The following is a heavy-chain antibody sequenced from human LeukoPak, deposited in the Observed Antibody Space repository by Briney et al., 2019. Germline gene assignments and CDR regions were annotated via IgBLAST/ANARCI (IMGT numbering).Heavy chain of an antibody. CDR2: ISWNSGSI. CDR3: ARDFAGGSLMGLFDY. J-gene: IGHJ4*02. V-gene: IGHV3-9*01. CDR1: GFTFDDYA. Sequence: GGSLRLSCAASGFTFDDYAMHWVRQAPGKGLEWVSGISWNSGSIGYADSVKGRFTISRDNSKNTLYLQMNSLRAEDTAVYYCARDFAGGSLMGLFDYWGQGTLVTVSS. D-gene: IGHD1-26*01.